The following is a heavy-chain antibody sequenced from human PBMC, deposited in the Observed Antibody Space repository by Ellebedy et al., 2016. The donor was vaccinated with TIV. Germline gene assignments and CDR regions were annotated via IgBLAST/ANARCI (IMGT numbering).Heavy chain of an antibody. CDR3: ATPGRRVVTAAFDI. Sequence: GGSLRLSXAASGFTFSSYAMSWVRQAPGKGLEWVSAISGSGGSTYYADSVKGRFTISRDNSKNTLYLQMNSLRAGDTAVYYCATPGRRVVTAAFDIWGQGTMVTVSS. CDR1: GFTFSSYA. J-gene: IGHJ3*02. V-gene: IGHV3-23*01. D-gene: IGHD2-21*02. CDR2: ISGSGGST.